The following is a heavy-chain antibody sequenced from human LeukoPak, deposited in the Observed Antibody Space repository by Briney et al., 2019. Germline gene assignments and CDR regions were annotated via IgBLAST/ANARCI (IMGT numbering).Heavy chain of an antibody. D-gene: IGHD3-10*01. CDR3: ARGVGYNRFDY. CDR1: GGSFSGYY. CDR2: INHSGST. V-gene: IGHV4-34*01. J-gene: IGHJ4*02. Sequence: PSETLSLTCAVYGGSFSGYYWSWIRQPPGKGLEWIGEINHSGSTNYNPSLKSRVTISVDTSKNQFSLKLSSVTAADTAVYHCARGVGYNRFDYWGQGTLVIVSS.